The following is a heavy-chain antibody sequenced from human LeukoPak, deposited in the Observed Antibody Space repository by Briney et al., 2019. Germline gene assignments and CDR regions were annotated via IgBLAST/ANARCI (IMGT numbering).Heavy chain of an antibody. CDR1: GGSISSYY. D-gene: IGHD3-16*01. CDR2: RYYSGST. V-gene: IGHV4-59*01. J-gene: IGHJ1*01. Sequence: SETLSLTCSVPGGSISSYYWTWIRQPPGKGLDWIGYRYYSGSTTYNPSLKSRVTISVDTSKSQFSLKLISVTAADTAIYYCARVRGDFETDWGQGTLVTVSS. CDR3: ARVRGDFETD.